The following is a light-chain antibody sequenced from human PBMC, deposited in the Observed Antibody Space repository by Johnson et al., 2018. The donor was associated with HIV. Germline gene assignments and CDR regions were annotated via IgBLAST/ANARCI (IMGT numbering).Light chain of an antibody. CDR3: GTWDSSLNTEV. CDR2: DNN. V-gene: IGLV1-51*01. J-gene: IGLJ1*01. Sequence: QSVLTQPPSVSAAPGQKVTISCSGTSSNIRNNYVSWYQQLPGTAPKLLIYDNNKRPSGIPDRISGSKSGTSATLGITGLQPGDEADYYCGTWDSSLNTEVFGTGTKVTVL. CDR1: SSNIRNNY.